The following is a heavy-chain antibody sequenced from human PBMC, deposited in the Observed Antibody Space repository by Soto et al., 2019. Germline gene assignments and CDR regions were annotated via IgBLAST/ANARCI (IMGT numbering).Heavy chain of an antibody. V-gene: IGHV3-48*02. CDR1: GFTISGTA. D-gene: IGHD1-26*01. CDR3: ARDLGCCSKWYSYMDV. J-gene: IGHJ6*03. CDR2: ISSSSTNI. Sequence: EVQLVESGGGLVQPGGSLRLSCAASGFTISGTAMNWVRQAPGRGLEGVSGISSSSTNIHYADSVRGRFTISRDDAKNSLYLQMNSRRDEDTAVYCCARDLGCCSKWYSYMDVWGKGTTVTVSS.